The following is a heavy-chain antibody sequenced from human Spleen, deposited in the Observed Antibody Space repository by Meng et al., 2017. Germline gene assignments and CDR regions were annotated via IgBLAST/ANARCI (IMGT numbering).Heavy chain of an antibody. V-gene: IGHV3-23*01. J-gene: IGHJ4*02. D-gene: IGHD3-10*01. CDR2: IRASGGST. CDR1: GFTFSSYA. CDR3: AKAGGFGGPFDY. Sequence: LSLTCAASGFTFSSYAMSWVRQAPGKGLEWLSAIRASGGSTYYAESVRGRFTISRDYSKNTLYLQMNSLRAEDTAIYYCAKAGGFGGPFDYWGQGTLVTVSS.